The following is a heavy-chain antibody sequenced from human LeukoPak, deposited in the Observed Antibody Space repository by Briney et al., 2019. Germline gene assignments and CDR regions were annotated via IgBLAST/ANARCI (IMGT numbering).Heavy chain of an antibody. CDR2: IYYSGST. CDR3: ARIAVAGPYDAFDI. CDR1: SGSISSYY. Sequence: SETLSLTCTVSSGSISSYYWNWIRQPPGKGLEWIGCIYYSGSTNYNPSLKSRLTISVDTSKNQFSLKLSSVTAADTAVYYCARIAVAGPYDAFDIWGQGTMVTVSS. V-gene: IGHV4-59*01. J-gene: IGHJ3*02. D-gene: IGHD6-19*01.